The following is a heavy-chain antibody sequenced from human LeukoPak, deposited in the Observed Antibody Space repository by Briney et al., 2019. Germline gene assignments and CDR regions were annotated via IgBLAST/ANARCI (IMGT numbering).Heavy chain of an antibody. J-gene: IGHJ5*02. Sequence: ASVKVSCKASGYTFTGYYMHWVRQAPGQGLEWMGWINPNSGGTNYAQKFQGWVTMTRDTSISTAYMELSRLRSDDTAVYYCARELDISWYYFDLWGQGIPVTVSS. D-gene: IGHD3-10*01. CDR2: INPNSGGT. V-gene: IGHV1-2*04. CDR1: GYTFTGYY. CDR3: ARELDISWYYFDL.